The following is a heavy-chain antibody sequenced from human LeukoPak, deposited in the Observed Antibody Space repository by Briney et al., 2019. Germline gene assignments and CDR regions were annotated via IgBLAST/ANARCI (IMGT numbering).Heavy chain of an antibody. J-gene: IGHJ6*01. CDR1: GFNFSGFA. Sequence: GGSLRLSCAASGFNFSGFAMSWVRRTPGKGLEWVSRISGSGDNTLYADSVKGRFTISRDNSKNTLYLEMNSLRAEDTAIYYCAKMKGHPLPKYYMDVWGQGTTVTVSS. CDR2: ISGSGDNT. D-gene: IGHD1-26*01. V-gene: IGHV3-23*01. CDR3: AKMKGHPLPKYYMDV.